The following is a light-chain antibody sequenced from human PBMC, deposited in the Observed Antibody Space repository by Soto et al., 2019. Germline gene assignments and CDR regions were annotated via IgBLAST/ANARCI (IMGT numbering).Light chain of an antibody. CDR3: CSFAGDSTVM. CDR1: SSNIGAGYD. CDR2: EVT. V-gene: IGLV1-40*01. Sequence: QSVLTQPPSVSGAPGQRVTISCTGSSSNIGAGYDVHWYQQQPGKAPKLMIYEVTKRPSGVSNRFSASKSGNTASLIISGLQAEDEADYYCCSFAGDSTVMFGGGTKVTVL. J-gene: IGLJ3*02.